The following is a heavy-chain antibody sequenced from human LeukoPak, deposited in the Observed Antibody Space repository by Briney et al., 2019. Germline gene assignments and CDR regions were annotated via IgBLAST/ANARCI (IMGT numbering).Heavy chain of an antibody. J-gene: IGHJ5*02. CDR2: INPSGDNT. V-gene: IGHV1-46*01. CDR1: GYTFTNYY. D-gene: IGHD1-26*01. Sequence: EASVKVSCKAYGYTFTNYYRHWVRQAPGQGLEWMGIINPSGDNTWYAQKFQGRVTMTRDMSTSTAYMELSSLRSEDTAVYYCARDNSVGDTAWWFDPWGQGTLVTVSS. CDR3: ARDNSVGDTAWWFDP.